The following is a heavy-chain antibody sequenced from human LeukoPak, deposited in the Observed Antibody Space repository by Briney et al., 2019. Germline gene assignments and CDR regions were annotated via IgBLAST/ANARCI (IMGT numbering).Heavy chain of an antibody. CDR2: IYTSGST. Sequence: SETLSLTCTVSGGSISSYYWSWIRQPAGKGLEWIGRIYTSGSTNYNPSFKSRVTMSVDTSKNQFSLKLSSVTAADTAVYYCARVEVEMATMGYYFDYWGQGTLVTVSS. CDR3: ARVEVEMATMGYYFDY. J-gene: IGHJ4*02. V-gene: IGHV4-4*07. D-gene: IGHD5-24*01. CDR1: GGSISSYY.